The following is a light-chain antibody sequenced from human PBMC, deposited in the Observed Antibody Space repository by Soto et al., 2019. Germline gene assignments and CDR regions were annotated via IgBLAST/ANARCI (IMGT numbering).Light chain of an antibody. V-gene: IGLV2-14*03. CDR2: DVA. J-gene: IGLJ1*01. CDR3: MSFTSSNTYV. CDR1: SSDVGAYNF. Sequence: QSVLTQPASVSGSPGQSITISCTGTSSDVGAYNFVSWYQHHPDKAPKVVIYDVANRPSGVSYRFSASKSGNTASLTISGLQAEDEADYYCMSFTSSNTYVFGTGTKDTVL.